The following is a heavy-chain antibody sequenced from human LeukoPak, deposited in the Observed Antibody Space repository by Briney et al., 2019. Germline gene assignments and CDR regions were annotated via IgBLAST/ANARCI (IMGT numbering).Heavy chain of an antibody. J-gene: IGHJ4*02. CDR1: GGSISSSSYY. CDR3: ARDQYYDVSTYYEIDY. D-gene: IGHD3-22*01. CDR2: IYYSGST. V-gene: IGHV4-39*07. Sequence: SETLSLTCTVSGGSISSSSYYWGWIRQPPGKGLEWIGSIYYSGSTYYNPSLKSRVTILVDTSKNQFSLKMTSVTAADTAVYYCARDQYYDVSTYYEIDYWGQGTLVTVSS.